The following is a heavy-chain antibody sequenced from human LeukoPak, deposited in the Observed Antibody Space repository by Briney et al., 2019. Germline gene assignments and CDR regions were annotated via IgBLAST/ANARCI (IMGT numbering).Heavy chain of an antibody. D-gene: IGHD5-24*01. CDR3: AKSGGYNTGVYYYGMDV. J-gene: IGHJ6*02. V-gene: IGHV3-48*01. Sequence: GGSLRLSCAAPGFTFSSYSMNWVRQAPGKGLEWVSYISSSSSTIYYADSVKGRFTISRDNAKNSLYLQMNSLRAEDTAVYYCAKSGGYNTGVYYYGMDVWGQGTTVTVSS. CDR2: ISSSSSTI. CDR1: GFTFSSYS.